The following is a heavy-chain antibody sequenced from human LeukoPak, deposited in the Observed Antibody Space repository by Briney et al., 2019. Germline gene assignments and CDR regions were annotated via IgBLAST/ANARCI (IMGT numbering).Heavy chain of an antibody. D-gene: IGHD3-10*01. Sequence: GGSLRLSCAASGFTFSSYAMHWVRQAPGKGLEWVAFIRYDGRNQYYADSVKGRFTISRDKSRNTLYLQMNSLGAEDTAVYYCAKPPRFGELSTYYMDVWGKGTTVTISS. CDR3: AKPPRFGELSTYYMDV. CDR2: IRYDGRNQ. V-gene: IGHV3-30*02. J-gene: IGHJ6*03. CDR1: GFTFSSYA.